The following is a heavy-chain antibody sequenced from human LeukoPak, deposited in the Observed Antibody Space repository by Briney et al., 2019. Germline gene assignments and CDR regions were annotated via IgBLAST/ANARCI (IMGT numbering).Heavy chain of an antibody. Sequence: PGGSLRLSCAASGFTFSDYYMSWIRQAPGKGLEWVSYISSSGSTIYYADSVKGRFTISRDNAKNSLYLQMNSLRAEDTAVFYCARVIRSSVPGSWGVYYYYYYMDVWGKGTTVTVSS. CDR1: GFTFSDYY. J-gene: IGHJ6*03. CDR2: ISSSGSTI. CDR3: ARVIRSSVPGSWGVYYYYYYMDV. D-gene: IGHD6-6*01. V-gene: IGHV3-11*01.